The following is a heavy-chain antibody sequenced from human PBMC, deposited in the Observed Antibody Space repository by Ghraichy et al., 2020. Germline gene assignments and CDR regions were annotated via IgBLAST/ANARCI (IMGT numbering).Heavy chain of an antibody. D-gene: IGHD4-17*01. CDR1: GFTFGTYS. CDR3: TRDRWDSTVHYSDY. V-gene: IGHV3-21*06. J-gene: IGHJ4*02. CDR2: ISGDSNYI. Sequence: GGSLRLSCVVSGFTFGTYSMTWVRQAPGKGLEWVSSISGDSNYIDYADSVKGRFTISRDNAKNTLYLQMNSLRAEDTAVYYCTRDRWDSTVHYSDYWGQGTLVTVSS.